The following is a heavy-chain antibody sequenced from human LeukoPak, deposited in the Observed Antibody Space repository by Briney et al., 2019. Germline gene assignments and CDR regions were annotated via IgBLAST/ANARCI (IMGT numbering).Heavy chain of an antibody. J-gene: IGHJ3*02. Sequence: PGGSLRLSCAASGFTFSDYYMSWIRQAPGKGLEWVSYISSSGSTIYYADSVKGRFTISRDNSKNTLYLQMNSLRAEDTAVYYCAKDLAIVATIWETPARKTPRQSPSGADIWGQGTMVTVSS. CDR3: AKDLAIVATIWETPARKTPRQSPSGADI. V-gene: IGHV3-11*04. CDR2: ISSSGSTI. CDR1: GFTFSDYY. D-gene: IGHD5-12*01.